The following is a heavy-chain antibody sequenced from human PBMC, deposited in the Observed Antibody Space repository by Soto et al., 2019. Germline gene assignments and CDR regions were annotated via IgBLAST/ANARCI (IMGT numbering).Heavy chain of an antibody. J-gene: IGHJ6*02. V-gene: IGHV1-2*02. CDR3: ARIKWGLNYYNGMDV. Sequence: QVQLVQSGAEVKKSGASVKVSCKPSGYSFSDYFIQWVRQAPGQGLEWVAWINPKTAATNYTKKFQGRVSLTRDKSSTTAYMERTRLRPDDTAVYYCARIKWGLNYYNGMDVWGQGTTVIVSS. D-gene: IGHD1-26*01. CDR1: GYSFSDYF. CDR2: INPKTAAT.